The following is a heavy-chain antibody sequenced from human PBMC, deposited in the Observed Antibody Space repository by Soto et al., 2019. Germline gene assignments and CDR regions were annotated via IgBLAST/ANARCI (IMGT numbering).Heavy chain of an antibody. V-gene: IGHV1-18*01. Sequence: QVQLVQSGAEVKKPGASVKVSCKASGYTFTSYGISWVRQAPGQGLEWMGWISAYNGNTNSAQKLQGRVTMTTDTSTSTAYMELRSRRSDDTAVYYCARRVSGDYYYYGMDVWGQGTTVTVSS. CDR3: ARRVSGDYYYYGMDV. J-gene: IGHJ6*02. CDR2: ISAYNGNT. D-gene: IGHD6-6*01. CDR1: GYTFTSYG.